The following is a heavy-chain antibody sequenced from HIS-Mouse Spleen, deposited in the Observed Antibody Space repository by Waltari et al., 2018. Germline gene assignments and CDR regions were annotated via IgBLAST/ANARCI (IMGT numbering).Heavy chain of an antibody. V-gene: IGHV4-30-4*01. CDR2: IYYSGST. J-gene: IGHJ6*02. CDR1: GGSISSGDYY. D-gene: IGHD2-2*02. CDR3: ARTGADIVVVPAAIEGYYYYGMDV. Sequence: QVQLQESGPGLVKPSQTLSLTCTVSGGSISSGDYYWSWIRQPPGKGLEGIGYIYYSGSTYYHQSLKSQVTISVDTSKNQFSLKLSSVTAADTAVYYCARTGADIVVVPAAIEGYYYYGMDVWGQGTTVTVSS.